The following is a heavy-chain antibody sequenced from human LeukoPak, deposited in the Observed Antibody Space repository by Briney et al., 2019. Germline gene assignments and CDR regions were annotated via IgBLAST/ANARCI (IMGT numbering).Heavy chain of an antibody. CDR3: ARDALGDSSGEGYFQH. Sequence: ASVKVSCKASGGTFSSYAISWVRQAPGQGLEWMGGIIPIFGTANYAQKFQGKVTITADESTSTAYMELSSLRSEDTAVYYCARDALGDSSGEGYFQHWGQGTLVTVSS. D-gene: IGHD3-22*01. CDR1: GGTFSSYA. J-gene: IGHJ1*01. V-gene: IGHV1-69*13. CDR2: IIPIFGTA.